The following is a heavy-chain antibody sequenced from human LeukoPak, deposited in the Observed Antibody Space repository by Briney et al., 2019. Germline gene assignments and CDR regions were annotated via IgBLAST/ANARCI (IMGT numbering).Heavy chain of an antibody. CDR2: ISYDGSNK. D-gene: IGHD5/OR15-5a*01. CDR1: GFTFSSYS. CDR3: AKDADVVSYYSLFDY. Sequence: GGSLRLSCAASGFTFSSYSMHWVRQAPGKGLEWVAVISYDGSNKYYADSVKGRFTISRDNSKNTLYLQMNSLRAEDTAVYYCAKDADVVSYYSLFDYWGQGTLVTVSS. V-gene: IGHV3-30-3*01. J-gene: IGHJ4*02.